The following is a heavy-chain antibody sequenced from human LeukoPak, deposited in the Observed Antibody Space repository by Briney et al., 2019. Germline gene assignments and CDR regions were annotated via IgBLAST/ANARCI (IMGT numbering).Heavy chain of an antibody. CDR1: GFTFSSYA. V-gene: IGHV3-23*01. D-gene: IGHD6-13*01. J-gene: IGHJ6*02. Sequence: GGSLRLSCAASGFTFSSYAMSWVRQAPGKGLEWVSAVSDSGGSTYYADSVKGRFTISRDNSKNTLYLQMNSLRAVDTAVYYCAKGLPVGSWTHYGMDVWGQGTTVTVSS. CDR2: VSDSGGST. CDR3: AKGLPVGSWTHYGMDV.